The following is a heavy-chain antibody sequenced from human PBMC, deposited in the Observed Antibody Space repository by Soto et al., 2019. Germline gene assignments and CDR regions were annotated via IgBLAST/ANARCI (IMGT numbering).Heavy chain of an antibody. V-gene: IGHV1-18*01. J-gene: IGHJ6*03. CDR3: ARGRQLVDYFYYYMVV. D-gene: IGHD6-6*01. Sequence: EQRLEWMGWISAYNGNTHYTQRLQGRVTMTTDTSTSKVYLERRGLRSDDTAVYYCARGRQLVDYFYYYMVVWGKGTTVSVS. CDR2: ISAYNGNT.